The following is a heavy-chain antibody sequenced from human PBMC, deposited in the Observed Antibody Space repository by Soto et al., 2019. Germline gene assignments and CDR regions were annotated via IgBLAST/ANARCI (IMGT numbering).Heavy chain of an antibody. CDR3: ARDGKVSETSYYYYMDV. Sequence: GGSLRLSCAASGFTFSSYAMHWVRQAPGKGMEYVSAISSNGGSTYYANSVKGRFTISRDNSKNTLYLQMGSLRAEDMALYYCARDGKVSETSYYYYMDVWGKGTTVTVSS. CDR1: GFTFSSYA. D-gene: IGHD3-10*01. V-gene: IGHV3-64*01. CDR2: ISSNGGST. J-gene: IGHJ6*03.